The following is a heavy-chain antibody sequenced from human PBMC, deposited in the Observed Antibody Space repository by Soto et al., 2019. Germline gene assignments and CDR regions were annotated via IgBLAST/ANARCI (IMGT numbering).Heavy chain of an antibody. CDR1: GGSISSYY. D-gene: IGHD4-17*01. J-gene: IGHJ6*03. Sequence: SETLSLTCTVSGGSISSYYWSWIRQPPGKGLEWIGYIYYSGSTNYNPSLKSRVTISVDTSKNQFSLKLSSVTAADTAVYYCARFTVTPHRYYYYYMDVWGKGTTVTVSS. V-gene: IGHV4-59*01. CDR3: ARFTVTPHRYYYYYMDV. CDR2: IYYSGST.